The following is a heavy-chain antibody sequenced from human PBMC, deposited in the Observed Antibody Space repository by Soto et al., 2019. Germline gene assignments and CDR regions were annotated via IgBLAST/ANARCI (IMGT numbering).Heavy chain of an antibody. CDR3: ARDLQPRRGFYYTDV. Sequence: QVQLQVSGQGLVKPSQTLSLTCTVSGGSIISGGYYWSWIRQHPGKGLEWIGYIYYSGSTYYNPSLKSRVTISVDTSKNQFSLKLSSVTAADTAIYYCARDLQPRRGFYYTDVWGKGTTVTVSS. CDR1: GGSIISGGYY. J-gene: IGHJ6*03. CDR2: IYYSGST. D-gene: IGHD1-1*01. V-gene: IGHV4-31*03.